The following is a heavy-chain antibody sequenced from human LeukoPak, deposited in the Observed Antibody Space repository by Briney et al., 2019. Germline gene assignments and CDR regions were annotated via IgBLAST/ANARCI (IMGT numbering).Heavy chain of an antibody. CDR2: VRGSGSNI. V-gene: IGHV3-48*03. CDR1: GFTFSSYE. CDR3: VRERLNAFDI. J-gene: IGHJ3*02. Sequence: GGSLRLSCAASGFTFSSYEMNWVRQAPGKGLEWISYVRGSGSNIYYADSVKGRFTISRDNAKNSLYLQMNSLRAEDTAVYYCVRERLNAFDIWGQGTMVTVSS.